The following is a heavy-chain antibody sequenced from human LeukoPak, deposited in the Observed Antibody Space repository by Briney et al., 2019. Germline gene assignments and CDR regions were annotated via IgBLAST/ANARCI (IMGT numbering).Heavy chain of an antibody. D-gene: IGHD2-15*01. CDR1: GYTFTGYY. CDR3: ARVVVAATFGSWFDP. Sequence: ASVKVSCKASGYTFTGYYMHWVRQAPGQGLEWMGWISAYNGNTNYAQELQGRVTMTTDTSTSTAYMELRSLRSDDTAVYYCARVVVAATFGSWFDPWGQGTLVTVSS. J-gene: IGHJ5*02. V-gene: IGHV1-18*04. CDR2: ISAYNGNT.